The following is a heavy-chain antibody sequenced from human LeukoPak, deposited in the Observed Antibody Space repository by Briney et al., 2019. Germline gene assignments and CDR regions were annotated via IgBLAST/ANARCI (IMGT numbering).Heavy chain of an antibody. J-gene: IGHJ4*02. D-gene: IGHD3/OR15-3a*01. Sequence: PGGSLRLSCAASGFTFSSYSMNWVRQAPGKGLEWVSYISSTSTIYYADSVKGRFTISRDNAKNSLYLQMNSLRAEDTAVYYCARDLDWAFDYWGQGTLVAVSS. CDR2: ISSTSTI. CDR3: ARDLDWAFDY. V-gene: IGHV3-48*01. CDR1: GFTFSSYS.